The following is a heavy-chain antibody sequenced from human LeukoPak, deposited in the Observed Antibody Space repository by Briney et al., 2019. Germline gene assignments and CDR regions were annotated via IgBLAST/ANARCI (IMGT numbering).Heavy chain of an antibody. J-gene: IGHJ4*02. D-gene: IGHD6-19*01. Sequence: SETLSLTCTVSGGSISSYYWSSIRQPPGKGLEWIGYIYYSGSTNYNPSLKSRVTISVDTSKNQFSLKLSSVTAADTAVYYCARGGSSGLIYFDYWGQGTLVTVSS. CDR1: GGSISSYY. CDR2: IYYSGST. CDR3: ARGGSSGLIYFDY. V-gene: IGHV4-59*01.